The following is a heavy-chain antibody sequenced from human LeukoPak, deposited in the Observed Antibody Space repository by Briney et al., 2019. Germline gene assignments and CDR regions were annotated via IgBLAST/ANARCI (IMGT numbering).Heavy chain of an antibody. V-gene: IGHV4-34*01. J-gene: IGHJ4*02. D-gene: IGHD3-22*01. Sequence: SETLSLTCAVYGGSFSGYYWSWIRQPPGKGLEWIGEINHSGRTNYNPSLKSRVTISVDRSKNQFSLKLSSVTAADTAVYYCARQQGYYYDSSGYTILDYWGQGTLVTVSS. CDR2: INHSGRT. CDR3: ARQQGYYYDSSGYTILDY. CDR1: GGSFSGYY.